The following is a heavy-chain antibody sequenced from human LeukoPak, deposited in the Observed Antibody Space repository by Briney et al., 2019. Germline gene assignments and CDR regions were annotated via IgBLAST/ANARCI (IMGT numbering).Heavy chain of an antibody. J-gene: IGHJ6*03. D-gene: IGHD2-15*01. V-gene: IGHV1-69*06. Sequence: GASVKVSCKASGGTLNSYVISWVRQAPGQGLEWMGGIIPISGTTNYAQKFQGRVTIIADKSTSTAYMELSSLRSEDTAVYYCATLCCGSYYMDVWGKGTTVTVSS. CDR3: ATLCCGSYYMDV. CDR2: IIPISGTT. CDR1: GGTLNSYV.